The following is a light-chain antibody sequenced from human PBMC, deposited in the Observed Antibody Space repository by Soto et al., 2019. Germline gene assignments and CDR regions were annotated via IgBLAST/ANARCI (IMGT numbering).Light chain of an antibody. V-gene: IGLV2-14*01. CDR1: SSDVGGYNF. CDR2: DVT. CDR3: SSYASSTSYV. Sequence: QSVLTQPASVSGSPGQSTTISCTGTSSDVGGYNFVSWYQQYPGKAPNLMIHDVTSRPSGVSNRFSGSKSGTTASLTISGLQAEDEADYYCSSYASSTSYVFGTGTKVTVL. J-gene: IGLJ1*01.